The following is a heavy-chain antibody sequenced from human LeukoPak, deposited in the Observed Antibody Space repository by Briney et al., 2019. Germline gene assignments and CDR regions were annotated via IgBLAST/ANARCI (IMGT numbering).Heavy chain of an antibody. CDR1: GGSFSGYY. J-gene: IGHJ5*02. CDR3: ASGLSPGRSEERVRLRGWFDP. D-gene: IGHD6-6*01. CDR2: IIHSGST. Sequence: SETLSLTCAVYGGSFSGYYWSWIRQPPGKGLEWIGEIIHSGSTKYNPSLKSRVTISVDTSKNHFSLKLSSVTAADTAVDYCASGLSPGRSEERVRLRGWFDPWGQGTLVTVSS. V-gene: IGHV4-34*12.